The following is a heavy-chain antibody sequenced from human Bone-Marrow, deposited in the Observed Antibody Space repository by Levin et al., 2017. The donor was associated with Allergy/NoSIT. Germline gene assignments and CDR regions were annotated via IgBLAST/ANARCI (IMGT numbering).Heavy chain of an antibody. J-gene: IGHJ4*02. CDR1: GFSFISYW. V-gene: IGHV5-51*01. CDR2: IWPDDSEI. D-gene: IGHD3-22*01. CDR3: ARHGRYSSGGAYLDS. Sequence: LGESLKISCKGSGFSFISYWIGWVRQMPGKGLEWMGIIWPDDSEIRYSPSFQGQVTISADKSINTAYLQWSSLEASDTAIYYCARHGRYSSGGAYLDSWGQGTLVIVSS.